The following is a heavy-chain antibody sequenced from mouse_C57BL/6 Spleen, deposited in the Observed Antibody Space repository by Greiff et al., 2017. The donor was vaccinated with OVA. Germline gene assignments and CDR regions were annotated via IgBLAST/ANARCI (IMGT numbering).Heavy chain of an antibody. D-gene: IGHD1-1*01. J-gene: IGHJ2*01. CDR3: ARGDYGSSYESYLDY. CDR2: IYPGSGNT. V-gene: IGHV1-84*01. Sequence: LQESGPELVKPGASVKISCKASGYTFTDYYINWVKQRPGQGLEWIGWIYPGSGNTKYNEKFKGKATLTVDTSSSTAYMQLSSLTSEDSAVYFCARGDYGSSYESYLDYWGQGTTLTVSS. CDR1: GYTFTDYY.